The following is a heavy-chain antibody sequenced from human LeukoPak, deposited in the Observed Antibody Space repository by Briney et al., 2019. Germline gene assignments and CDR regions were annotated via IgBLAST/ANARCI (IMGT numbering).Heavy chain of an antibody. J-gene: IGHJ6*04. CDR3: ARGSMVRGPRIMDV. V-gene: IGHV1-2*04. CDR1: GYTFTGYY. D-gene: IGHD3-10*01. Sequence: ASVKLSCKASGYTFTGYYMHWVRQAPGQGLEWMGWINPNSGGTNYAQKFQGWVTMTRDTSISTAYMELSRLRSDDTAVYYCARGSMVRGPRIMDVWGKGTTVTVSS. CDR2: INPNSGGT.